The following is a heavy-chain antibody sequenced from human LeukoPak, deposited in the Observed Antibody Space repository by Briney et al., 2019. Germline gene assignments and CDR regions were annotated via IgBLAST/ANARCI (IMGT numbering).Heavy chain of an antibody. Sequence: GGSLRLSCETAGFTFSSYVMHWVRRTPGKGLVWVSRISHDGIISYADSVKGRFTISRDNSRSTLYLQMNSLRPEDTAIYYCAREGYYGSGSPPSLYFDYWGQGTLVTVSS. CDR2: ISHDGII. CDR3: AREGYYGSGSPPSLYFDY. V-gene: IGHV3-74*01. J-gene: IGHJ4*02. D-gene: IGHD3-10*01. CDR1: GFTFSSYV.